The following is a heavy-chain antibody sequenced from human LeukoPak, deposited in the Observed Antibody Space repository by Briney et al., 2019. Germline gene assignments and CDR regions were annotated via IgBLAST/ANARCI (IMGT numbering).Heavy chain of an antibody. CDR3: SGDPGDY. D-gene: IGHD3-10*01. Sequence: GGSLRLSCAASGFTFSSYAMSWVRQAPGKGLEWVSAISGSGGSTYYADSVKGRFTISRDNSKNSLFLQMSSLRAEDTAVYFCSGDPGDYWGQGTLVTVSS. V-gene: IGHV3-23*01. CDR1: GFTFSSYA. J-gene: IGHJ4*02. CDR2: ISGSGGST.